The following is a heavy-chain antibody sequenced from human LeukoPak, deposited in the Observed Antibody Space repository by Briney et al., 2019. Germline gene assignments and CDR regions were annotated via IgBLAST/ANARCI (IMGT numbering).Heavy chain of an antibody. J-gene: IGHJ4*02. CDR3: ARHLRSFKRTFDY. CDR2: IYYSGST. D-gene: IGHD1-26*01. CDR1: GGSISSGGYY. V-gene: IGHV4-31*03. Sequence: SETLSLTCTVSGGSISSGGYYWSWIRQHPGKGLEWIGYIYYSGSTYYNPSLKSRVTISVDTSKNQFSLKLSSVTAADTAVYYCARHLRSFKRTFDYWGQGTLVTVSS.